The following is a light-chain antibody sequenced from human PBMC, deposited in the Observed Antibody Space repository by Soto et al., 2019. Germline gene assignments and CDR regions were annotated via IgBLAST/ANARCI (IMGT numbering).Light chain of an antibody. CDR2: GAS. J-gene: IGKJ1*01. CDR1: QSVRSN. CDR3: QRFVSSTPRT. Sequence: EIVMTQSPATLSVSPGQRATLSCRASQSVRSNLAWYQQKPGQAPRLLIYGASTRATGIPARFSGSGSGTEFNLTLSSLQPEDFAVYYCQRFVSSTPRTFGQGTKVDI. V-gene: IGKV3-15*01.